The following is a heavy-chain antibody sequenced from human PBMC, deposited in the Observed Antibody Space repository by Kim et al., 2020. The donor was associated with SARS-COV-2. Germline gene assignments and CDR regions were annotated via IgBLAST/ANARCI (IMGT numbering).Heavy chain of an antibody. V-gene: IGHV3-53*01. CDR3: ARKGLSHDASDI. J-gene: IGHJ3*02. D-gene: IGHD3-16*02. CDR1: GFAVSSNY. CDR2: IYSAGNT. Sequence: GGSLRLSCAASGFAVSSNYISWVRQAPGKGLEWVSVIYSAGNTYYADSVKGRFTISRDNFKNIVYLQMNGLRGEDTAVYYCARKGLSHDASDIWGQGTVVTVSS.